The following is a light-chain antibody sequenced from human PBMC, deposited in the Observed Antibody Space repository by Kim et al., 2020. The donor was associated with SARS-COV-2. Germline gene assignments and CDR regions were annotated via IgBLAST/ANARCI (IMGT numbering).Light chain of an antibody. V-gene: IGKV3-15*01. CDR2: GAS. CDR3: QHYNNLPLT. Sequence: EIVMTQSPVTLSVSPGESATLSCRASQSVTSNLAWYQQKPGQAPRLLIYGASTRATGIPARFSGSGSGTDFTLTIDSLQSEDFAVYYCQHYNNLPLTFGGGTKVDIK. J-gene: IGKJ4*01. CDR1: QSVTSN.